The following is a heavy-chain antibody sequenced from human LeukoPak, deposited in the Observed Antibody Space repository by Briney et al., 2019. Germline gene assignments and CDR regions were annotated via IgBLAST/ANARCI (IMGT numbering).Heavy chain of an antibody. J-gene: IGHJ5*02. V-gene: IGHV4-34*12. CDR2: IIPSGSI. CDR1: GGSFSNYY. Sequence: SETLSLTCAVYGGSFSNYYWSWIRQPPGKGLEWIGEIIPSGSINYNPSPKSRVAISVDTSQNQFSLKLSSVTAADTAVYYCARQDYRDSSGHNWFDPWGQGTQVTVSS. CDR3: ARQDYRDSSGHNWFDP. D-gene: IGHD3-22*01.